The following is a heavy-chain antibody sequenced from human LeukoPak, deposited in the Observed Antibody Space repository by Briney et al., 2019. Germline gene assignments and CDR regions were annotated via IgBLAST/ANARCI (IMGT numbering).Heavy chain of an antibody. CDR2: TSWKSGSI. CDR3: AKDTLGYCSSTSCSYHAFDI. V-gene: IGHV3-9*01. CDR1: GFTFVDYA. J-gene: IGHJ3*02. D-gene: IGHD2-2*01. Sequence: GGSLRLSCAASGFTFVDYAMHWVRQAPGEGLEWVSGTSWKSGSIGYADSVKGRFTISRDNAKNSLYLQMNSLRAEDTALYYCAKDTLGYCSSTSCSYHAFDIWGQGTMVTVSS.